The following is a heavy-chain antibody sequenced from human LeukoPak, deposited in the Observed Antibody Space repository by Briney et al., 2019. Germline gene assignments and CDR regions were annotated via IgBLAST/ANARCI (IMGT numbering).Heavy chain of an antibody. D-gene: IGHD1/OR15-1a*01. CDR2: INKAGDSI. V-gene: IGHV3-48*03. CDR1: GFTFSTYN. J-gene: IGHJ4*02. Sequence: GGSLRLSCVGSGFTFSTYNMNWFRQAPGKGLEWVSYINKAGDSIYYAHSVKGRFTISRDNPKNSVYLQMSSLRAEDTAVYYCLVTTRSRGFDYWGQGTLVTVSS. CDR3: LVTTRSRGFDY.